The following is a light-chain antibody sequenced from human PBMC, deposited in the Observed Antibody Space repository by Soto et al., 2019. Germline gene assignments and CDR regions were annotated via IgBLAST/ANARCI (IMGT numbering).Light chain of an antibody. J-gene: IGKJ5*01. CDR2: ATS. Sequence: DIQVTQSPSSLSASVGDRVTITCRSSQAIFTFLNWYQQKEGKAPRFLIYATSNWQSGVPSRFSGTGSGTEFTLTISSQQPEDFATYCCQQGYSLPITCGQAPRLDIK. CDR1: QAIFTF. V-gene: IGKV1-39*01. CDR3: QQGYSLPIT.